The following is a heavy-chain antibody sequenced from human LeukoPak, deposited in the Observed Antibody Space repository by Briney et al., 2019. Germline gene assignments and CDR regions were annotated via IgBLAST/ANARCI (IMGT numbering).Heavy chain of an antibody. Sequence: PSETLSLTCTVSGGSISSGSYYWSWIRQPAGKGLEWIGRIHTSGSTNYNPSLKSRVTISVDTSKNQFSLKLSSVTAADTAVYYCARDRMVDAFDIWGQGTMVTVSS. CDR3: ARDRMVDAFDI. CDR2: IHTSGST. CDR1: GGSISSGSYY. J-gene: IGHJ3*02. D-gene: IGHD2-8*01. V-gene: IGHV4-61*02.